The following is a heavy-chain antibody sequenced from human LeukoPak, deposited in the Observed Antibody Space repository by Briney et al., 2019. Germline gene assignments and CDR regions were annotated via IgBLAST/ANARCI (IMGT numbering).Heavy chain of an antibody. CDR2: IYHSGST. V-gene: IGHV4-4*02. CDR3: VKRGAGQTFDY. CDR1: GGSISSSNW. J-gene: IGHJ4*02. D-gene: IGHD4/OR15-4a*01. Sequence: SETLSLTCAVSGGSISSSNWWSWVRQPPGKGLEWIGEIYHSGSTNYNPSLKSRVTISVDKSKNQFSLKLSSVTPEDTAVYYCVKRGAGQTFDYWGQGTLVTVSS.